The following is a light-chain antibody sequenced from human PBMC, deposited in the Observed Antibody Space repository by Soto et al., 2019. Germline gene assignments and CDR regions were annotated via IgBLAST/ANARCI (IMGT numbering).Light chain of an antibody. V-gene: IGLV2-14*01. Sequence: SVLTQPASVSGSPGQSITISCTGTSSDVGGHNFVSWYQHHPGKAPKLMIYEVTHRPSGISDRFSGSKSGNTASLTISGLQAEDEADYYCNSYTSTFTWVFGGGTKVTVL. CDR3: NSYTSTFTWV. CDR1: SSDVGGHNF. J-gene: IGLJ3*02. CDR2: EVT.